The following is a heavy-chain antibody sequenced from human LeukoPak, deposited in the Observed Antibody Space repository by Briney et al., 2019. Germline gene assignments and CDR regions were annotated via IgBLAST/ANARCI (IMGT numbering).Heavy chain of an antibody. CDR1: GGSISSSSYY. Sequence: SETLSLTCTVSGGSISSSSYYWGWIRQPPGKGLEWIGSIYYSGSTYYNPSLKSRVTISVDTSKNQFSLKLSSVTAADTAVYYCARRSDTVPILRFGAFDIWDQGTMVTVSS. V-gene: IGHV4-39*07. CDR2: IYYSGST. D-gene: IGHD3-10*01. J-gene: IGHJ3*02. CDR3: ARRSDTVPILRFGAFDI.